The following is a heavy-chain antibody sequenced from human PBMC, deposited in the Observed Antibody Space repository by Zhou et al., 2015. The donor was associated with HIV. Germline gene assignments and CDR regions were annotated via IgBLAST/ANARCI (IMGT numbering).Heavy chain of an antibody. CDR1: GGTFSSYA. V-gene: IGHV1-69*01. D-gene: IGHD5-12*01. Sequence: QVQLVQSGAEVKKPGSSVKVSCKASGGTFSSYAISWVRQAPGQGLEWMGGIIPIFGTANYAQKFQGRVTITADESTSTAYMELSSLRSEDTAVYYCARVYRYSGYDYGSYDAFDIWGQGTMVTVSS. CDR3: ARVYRYSGYDYGSYDAFDI. CDR2: IIPIFGTA. J-gene: IGHJ3*02.